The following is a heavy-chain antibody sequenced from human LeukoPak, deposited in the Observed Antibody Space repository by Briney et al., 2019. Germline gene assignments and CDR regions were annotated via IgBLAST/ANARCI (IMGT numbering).Heavy chain of an antibody. V-gene: IGHV5-51*01. CDR3: ARPSYYDSSGYSFFDQ. CDR1: GYSFINYW. J-gene: IGHJ4*02. D-gene: IGHD3-22*01. Sequence: GESLKISCKVSGYSFINYWIGWVRQMPGKGLEWMGIIFPGDSDPKYSPSFQGQVTISADRSINTAYLQWSSLKASDTAMYYCARPSYYDSSGYSFFDQWGQGTLVTVSS. CDR2: IFPGDSDP.